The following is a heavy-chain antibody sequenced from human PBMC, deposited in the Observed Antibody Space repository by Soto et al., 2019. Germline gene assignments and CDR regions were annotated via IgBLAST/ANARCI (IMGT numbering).Heavy chain of an antibody. D-gene: IGHD6-19*01. Sequence: SETLSLTCAVSGGSISSSNWWSWVRQPPGKGLEWIGEIYHSGSTNYNPSLKSRVTISVDKSKNQFSLKLSSVTAADTAVYYCARGGIIAVAGTDYYYGMDVWGQGTTVTVSS. J-gene: IGHJ6*02. V-gene: IGHV4-4*02. CDR2: IYHSGST. CDR3: ARGGIIAVAGTDYYYGMDV. CDR1: GGSISSSNW.